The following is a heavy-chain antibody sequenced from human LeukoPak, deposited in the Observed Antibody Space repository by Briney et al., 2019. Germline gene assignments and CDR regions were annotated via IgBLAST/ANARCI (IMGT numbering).Heavy chain of an antibody. CDR2: IKSETNGGTA. D-gene: IGHD7-27*01. CDR3: TTNPGTWGDF. Sequence: PGGSLRLSCAASGLTFSNAWMNWVRQAPGKGLEWVAHIKSETNGGTADYAAAVEGRFTISRDDSKNTLYLQMNSLKIEDTAVYFCTTNPGTWGDFWGQGSPVTVSS. CDR1: GLTFSNAW. V-gene: IGHV3-15*07. J-gene: IGHJ4*02.